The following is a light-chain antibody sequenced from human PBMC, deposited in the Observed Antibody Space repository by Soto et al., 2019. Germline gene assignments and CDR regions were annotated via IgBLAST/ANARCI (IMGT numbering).Light chain of an antibody. CDR3: QQYGSSPLT. V-gene: IGKV3-20*01. Sequence: EIVLTQSPATQADSSGQKATLFCXXSQSVNSDYLAWYQQKPGQAPRLLIYGASSRATGIPDKFSGSGSGTDFTLTISRLEPEDFAVYYCQQYGSSPLTFGQGTKVDIK. CDR1: QSVNSDY. CDR2: GAS. J-gene: IGKJ1*01.